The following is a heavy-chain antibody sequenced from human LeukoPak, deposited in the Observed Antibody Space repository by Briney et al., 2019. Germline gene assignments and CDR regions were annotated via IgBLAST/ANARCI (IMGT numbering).Heavy chain of an antibody. D-gene: IGHD2-2*01. CDR1: GYTFTSYG. CDR2: ISAYNGNT. CDR3: ARGAGDSQLGY. J-gene: IGHJ4*02. Sequence: ASVKVSCKASGYTFTSYGISWVRQAPGQGLEWMGWISAYNGNTNYAQKLLGRVTMTRNTSISTAYMELSSLRSEDTAVYYCARGAGDSQLGYWGQGTLVTVSS. V-gene: IGHV1-18*01.